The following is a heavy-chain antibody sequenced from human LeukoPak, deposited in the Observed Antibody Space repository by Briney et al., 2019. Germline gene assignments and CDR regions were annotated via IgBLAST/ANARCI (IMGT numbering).Heavy chain of an antibody. CDR3: ARADGVSFFDY. V-gene: IGHV4-61*02. CDR2: IYTSGST. CDR1: GGSISSGSYY. J-gene: IGHJ4*02. Sequence: SQTLSLTCTVSGGSISSGSYYWSWIRQPAGKGLEWIGRIYTSGSTYYNPSLKSRVTISVDTSKNQFSLKLSSVTAADTAVYYCARADGVSFFDYWGQGTLVTVSS. D-gene: IGHD2-8*01.